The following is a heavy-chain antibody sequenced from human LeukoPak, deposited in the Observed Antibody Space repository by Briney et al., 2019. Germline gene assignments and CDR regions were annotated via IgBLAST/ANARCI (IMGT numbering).Heavy chain of an antibody. CDR2: IVVGSGNT. CDR1: GFTFTSSA. Sequence: TSVKVSCKASGFTFTSSAVQWVRQARGKRLEWIGWIVVGSGNTNYAQKFQERVTITRDMSTSTAYMELSSLRSEDTAVYYCAAISSTSPEVWFDPWGQGTLVTVSS. J-gene: IGHJ5*02. CDR3: AAISSTSPEVWFDP. D-gene: IGHD2-2*01. V-gene: IGHV1-58*01.